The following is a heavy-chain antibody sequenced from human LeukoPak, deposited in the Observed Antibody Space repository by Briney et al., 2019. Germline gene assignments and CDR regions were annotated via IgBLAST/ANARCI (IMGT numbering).Heavy chain of an antibody. D-gene: IGHD4-23*01. V-gene: IGHV1-69*04. CDR3: ARAYGGNSGYYFDY. J-gene: IGHJ4*02. CDR1: GGTFSSYA. Sequence: SVKVSCKASGGTFSSYAIGWVRRAPGQGLEWMGRIIPIFGIANYAQKFQGRVTITADKSTSTAYMELSSLRSEDTAVYYCARAYGGNSGYYFDYWGQGTLVTVSS. CDR2: IIPIFGIA.